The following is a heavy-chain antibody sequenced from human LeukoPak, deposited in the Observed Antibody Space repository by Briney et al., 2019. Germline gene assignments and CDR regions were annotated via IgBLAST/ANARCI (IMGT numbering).Heavy chain of an antibody. D-gene: IGHD6-6*01. CDR1: GGSISSYY. Sequence: SATLSLTCTVSGGSISSYYWSWIRQPPGKGLEWIGYIYYSWSTNYNPSLKSRVTISVDTSKNQFSLKLSSVTAADTAVYYCARGRKLDTYYYYYYMDVWGKGTTVTVSS. CDR3: ARGRKLDTYYYYYYMDV. V-gene: IGHV4-59*01. J-gene: IGHJ6*03. CDR2: IYYSWST.